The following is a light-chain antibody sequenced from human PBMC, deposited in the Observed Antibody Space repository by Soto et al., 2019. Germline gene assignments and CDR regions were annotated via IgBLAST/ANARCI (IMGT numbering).Light chain of an antibody. J-gene: IGKJ4*01. V-gene: IGKV3-11*01. Sequence: EVVLTQSPGILSLSPGERATLSCRASQSVFTSLAWFQQKPGQAPKLLISDTSNRASGIPARFSGSGSGTDFTLTISSLEPEDFAVYYCQQRNSWPLTFGGGTKVDIK. CDR1: QSVFTS. CDR2: DTS. CDR3: QQRNSWPLT.